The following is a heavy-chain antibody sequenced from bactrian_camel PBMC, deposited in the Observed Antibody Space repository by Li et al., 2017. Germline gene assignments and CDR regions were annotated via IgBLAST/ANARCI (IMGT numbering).Heavy chain of an antibody. CDR3: ASAPLRDTGVSGLRRTWDFVY. D-gene: IGHD6*01. CDR2: ISPDGLTT. CDR1: GFSFSNYY. Sequence: HVQLVESGGGLVQPGGSLRLSCAASGFSFSNYYMSWVRQAPGRGLEWLCDISPDGLTTHFNDSLKGRFTISRDSAKNTLYLQMNDLKPEDTAMYYCASAPLRDTGVSGLRRTWDFVYWGQGTQVTVS. V-gene: IGHV3-2*01. J-gene: IGHJ6*01.